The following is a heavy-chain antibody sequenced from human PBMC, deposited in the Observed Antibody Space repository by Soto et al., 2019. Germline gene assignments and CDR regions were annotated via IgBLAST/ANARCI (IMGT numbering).Heavy chain of an antibody. J-gene: IGHJ3*01. CDR1: GFTFSAYA. CDR3: AKSLFTLRDAFDL. V-gene: IGHV3-23*01. D-gene: IGHD2-21*01. Sequence: GGSLRLSCAASGFTFSAYAMTWVRQAPGKGLEWVSIISGSSGSIYYADSVKGRLTISRDNSKNTLYLQMNSLRAEDTAVYYCAKSLFTLRDAFDLWGPGTMVTVSS. CDR2: ISGSSGSI.